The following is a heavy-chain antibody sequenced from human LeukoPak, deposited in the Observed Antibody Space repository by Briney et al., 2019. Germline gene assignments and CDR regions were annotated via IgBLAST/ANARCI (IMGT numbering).Heavy chain of an antibody. CDR2: ISSNGGST. CDR3: ARGLIIADDAFDI. D-gene: IGHD3-9*01. Sequence: GGSLRLSCAASGFTFSSYAMHWVRQAPGKGLEYVSAISSNGGSTYYANSVKGRFTISRDNSKNTLYLQMGSLRAEDMAVYYCARGLIIADDAFDIWGQGTMVTVSS. V-gene: IGHV3-64*01. J-gene: IGHJ3*02. CDR1: GFTFSSYA.